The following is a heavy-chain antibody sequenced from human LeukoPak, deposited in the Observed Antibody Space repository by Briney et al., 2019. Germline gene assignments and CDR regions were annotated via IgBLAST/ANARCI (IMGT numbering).Heavy chain of an antibody. CDR2: INPNTGGT. J-gene: IGHJ4*02. V-gene: IGHV1-2*02. CDR1: GYTFTGYY. D-gene: IGHD3-3*01. CDR3: ARRYDFWSGYPTAFDY. Sequence: ASVKVSCKASGYTFTGYYIYWVRQAPGQGLEWMGFINPNTGGTSYAQKFQGRVTMTRDTSISTAYMELSGLRSDETAVYYCARRYDFWSGYPTAFDYWGQGTLVTVSS.